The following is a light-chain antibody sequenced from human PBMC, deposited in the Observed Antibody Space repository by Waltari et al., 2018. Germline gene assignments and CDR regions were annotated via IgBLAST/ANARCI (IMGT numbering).Light chain of an antibody. CDR2: SAS. V-gene: IGKV1-39*01. Sequence: DIQMTQSPPSLSASVGDRDTITCRASQSIRNYLNWYQQEPGKAPKLLIYSASSLQTGVPSRVSGSGSGTEFTLTINTLQPEDFATYYCQQSYSAPLTFGGGTKVEFK. CDR1: QSIRNY. J-gene: IGKJ4*01. CDR3: QQSYSAPLT.